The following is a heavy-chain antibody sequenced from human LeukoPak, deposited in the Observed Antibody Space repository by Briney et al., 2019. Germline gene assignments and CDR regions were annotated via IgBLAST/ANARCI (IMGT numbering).Heavy chain of an antibody. V-gene: IGHV1-2*02. CDR3: ARDRGYCSSTSCYHFDY. D-gene: IGHD2-2*01. CDR2: INPNSGGT. Sequence: ASVTVSCKASGYTFTGYYMHWVRQAPGQGLEWMGWINPNSGGTNYAQKFQGRVTMTRDTSINTAYMELSRLRSDDTAVYYCARDRGYCSSTSCYHFDYWGQGTLVTVSS. CDR1: GYTFTGYY. J-gene: IGHJ4*02.